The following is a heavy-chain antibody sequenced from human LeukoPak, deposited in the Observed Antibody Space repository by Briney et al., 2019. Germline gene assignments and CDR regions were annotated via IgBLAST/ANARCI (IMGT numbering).Heavy chain of an antibody. CDR1: GDSVSSNSAA. CDR3: ARGGAYYDFWSGYQSLHFYYFDY. D-gene: IGHD3-3*01. Sequence: SQTLSLTCAISGDSVSSNSAAWNWIRQSPSRGLEWLGRAYYRSKWYNDYAVSVKSRITINPDTSKNQFSLQLNSVTPEDTAVYYCARGGAYYDFWSGYQSLHFYYFDYWGQGTLVTVSS. V-gene: IGHV6-1*01. CDR2: AYYRSKWYN. J-gene: IGHJ4*02.